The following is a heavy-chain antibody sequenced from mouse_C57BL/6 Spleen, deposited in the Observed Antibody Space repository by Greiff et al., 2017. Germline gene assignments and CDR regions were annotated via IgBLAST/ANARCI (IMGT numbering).Heavy chain of an antibody. CDR2: INPNNGGT. J-gene: IGHJ3*01. CDR3: ARDYGSTPWFAY. D-gene: IGHD1-1*01. Sequence: VQLKQSGPELVKPGASVKMSCKASGYTFTDYNMHWVKQSHGKSLEWIGYINPNNGGTSYNQKFKGKATLTVNKSSSTAYMELRSLTSEDSAVYDCARDYGSTPWFAYWGQGTLVTVSA. CDR1: GYTFTDYN. V-gene: IGHV1-22*01.